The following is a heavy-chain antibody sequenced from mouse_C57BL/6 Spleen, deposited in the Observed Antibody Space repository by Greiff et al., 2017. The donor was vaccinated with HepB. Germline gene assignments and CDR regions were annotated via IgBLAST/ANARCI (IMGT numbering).Heavy chain of an antibody. CDR3: ARADITTVVATDY. D-gene: IGHD1-1*01. J-gene: IGHJ2*01. Sequence: QVHVKQPGAELVKPGASVKLSCKASGYTFTSYWMHWVKQRPGQGLEWIGMIHPNSGSTNYNEKFKSKATLTVDKSSSTAYMQLSSLTSEDSAVYYCARADITTVVATDYWGQGTTLTVSS. CDR1: GYTFTSYW. CDR2: IHPNSGST. V-gene: IGHV1-64*01.